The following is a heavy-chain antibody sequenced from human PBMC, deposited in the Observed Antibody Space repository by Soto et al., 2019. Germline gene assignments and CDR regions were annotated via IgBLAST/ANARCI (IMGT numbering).Heavy chain of an antibody. D-gene: IGHD1-26*01. CDR1: GFTFSSYA. V-gene: IGHV3-30-3*01. J-gene: IGHJ4*02. Sequence: QVQLVESGGGVVQPGRSLRLSCAASGFTFSSYAMHWVRQAPGKGLEWVAVISYDGSNKYYADSVKGRFTISRDNSKNTLYLQMNSLRAEDTAVYYCARDYRGSCDYWGQGTLVTVSS. CDR3: ARDYRGSCDY. CDR2: ISYDGSNK.